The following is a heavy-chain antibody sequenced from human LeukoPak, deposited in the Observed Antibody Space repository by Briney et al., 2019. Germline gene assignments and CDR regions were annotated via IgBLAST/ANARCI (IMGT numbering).Heavy chain of an antibody. CDR2: ISGSGGST. Sequence: GGSLRLSCAASGFTFSSYAMSWVRQAPGKGLEWVPAISGSGGSTYYADSAKGRFTISRDNSKNTLYLQMNSLRAEDTAVYYCAKDLWFGELSSCYWGQGTLVTVSS. D-gene: IGHD3-10*01. V-gene: IGHV3-23*01. CDR1: GFTFSSYA. CDR3: AKDLWFGELSSCY. J-gene: IGHJ4*02.